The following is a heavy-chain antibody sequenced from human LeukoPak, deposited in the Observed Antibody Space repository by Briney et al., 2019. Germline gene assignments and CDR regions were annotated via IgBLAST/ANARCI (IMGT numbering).Heavy chain of an antibody. CDR1: GGSISSGSYY. D-gene: IGHD3-3*01. J-gene: IGHJ5*02. CDR2: TYTSGST. Sequence: SQTLSLTCTVSGGSISSGSYYWSWIRQPAGKGLEWIGRTYTSGSTNYNPSLKSRVTISVDTSKNQFSLKLSSVTAADTAVYYCARGRVGVARYYPNWFDPWGQGTLVTVSS. CDR3: ARGRVGVARYYPNWFDP. V-gene: IGHV4-61*02.